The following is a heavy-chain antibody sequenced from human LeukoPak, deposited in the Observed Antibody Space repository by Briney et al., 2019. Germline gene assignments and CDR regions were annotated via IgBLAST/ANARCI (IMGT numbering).Heavy chain of an antibody. J-gene: IGHJ4*02. CDR3: ANLNSGYATDF. CDR1: GFTFSSSA. V-gene: IGHV3-23*01. CDR2: ISGSGDST. D-gene: IGHD5-12*01. Sequence: PGGSLRLSCAGSGFTFSSSAMSWVRLAPGKGPEWVSAISGSGDSTYYTDSLKGRFTISRDNSKNTVYLQMNSLRAEDTAVYYCANLNSGYATDFWGQGTLVTVSS.